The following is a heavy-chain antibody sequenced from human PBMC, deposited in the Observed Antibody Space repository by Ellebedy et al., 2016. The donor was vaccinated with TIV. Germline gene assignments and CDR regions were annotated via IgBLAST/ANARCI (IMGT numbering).Heavy chain of an antibody. CDR3: ARSSNYHFAY. V-gene: IGHV4-4*02. CDR1: GASLSSFDW. D-gene: IGHD5-24*01. Sequence: SETLSLTXAVSGASLSSFDWWRWVRQAPGKGLEWIGEVFHNGQTNYSPSLKSRVSISLDKSKNQLSLRLNSVTAADTAFYYCARSSNYHFAYWGQGTLVTVSS. J-gene: IGHJ4*02. CDR2: VFHNGQT.